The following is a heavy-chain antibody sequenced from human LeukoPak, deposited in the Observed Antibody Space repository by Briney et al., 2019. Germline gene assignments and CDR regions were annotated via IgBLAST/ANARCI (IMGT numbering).Heavy chain of an antibody. D-gene: IGHD2-2*01. CDR1: GFTFSACS. J-gene: IGHJ4*02. CDR2: ISSDSAYI. Sequence: PGRSLRLSCAASGFTFSACSMNWVRQAPGKGLEWVSVISSDSAYISYADSVKGRFTVSRDNAKNSLSLHMSSLRAEDTGVYYCARDGTGWSRDYWGQGTLVTVSA. V-gene: IGHV3-21*01. CDR3: ARDGTGWSRDY.